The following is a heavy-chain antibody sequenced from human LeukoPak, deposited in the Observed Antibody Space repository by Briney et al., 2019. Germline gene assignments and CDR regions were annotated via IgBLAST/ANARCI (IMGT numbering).Heavy chain of an antibody. Sequence: ASVKVSCKASGYTFTSYAMNWVRQAPGQGLEWMEWINTNTGNPTYAQGFTGRFVFSLDTSVSTAYLQISSLKAEDTAVYYCARDYYDSSGYYSYYYYGMDVWGQGTTVTVSS. CDR3: ARDYYDSSGYYSYYYYGMDV. V-gene: IGHV7-4-1*02. CDR1: GYTFTSYA. D-gene: IGHD3-22*01. CDR2: INTNTGNP. J-gene: IGHJ6*02.